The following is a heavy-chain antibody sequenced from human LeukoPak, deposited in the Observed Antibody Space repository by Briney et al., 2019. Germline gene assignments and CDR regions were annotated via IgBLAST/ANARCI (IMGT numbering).Heavy chain of an antibody. Sequence: EASLKVSCKASGYTFTGYSLHWVRQAPGQGLEWMGWINPDSGVTNYAQKFRGRVTMTRDTSISTAYMELSTLRSDDTAVYYCARVGVEGASCYDFWGQGTLVTVSS. J-gene: IGHJ4*02. CDR2: INPDSGVT. CDR1: GYTFTGYS. CDR3: ARVGVEGASCYDF. D-gene: IGHD2-2*01. V-gene: IGHV1-2*02.